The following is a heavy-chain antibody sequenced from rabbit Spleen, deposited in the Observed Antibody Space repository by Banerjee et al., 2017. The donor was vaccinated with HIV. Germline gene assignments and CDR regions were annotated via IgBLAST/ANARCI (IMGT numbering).Heavy chain of an antibody. Sequence: QLVESGGGLVQPGGSPKLSCKASGFGFSSYYMNWVRQAPGKGLEWIGYIDPVFGSTHYATWVNGRFTISSHNAQNTLYLQLNSLTAADTATYFCVRDQAHMLDLWGPGTLVTVS. J-gene: IGHJ4*01. D-gene: IGHD6-1*01. CDR1: GFGFSSYY. CDR2: IDPVFGST. V-gene: IGHV1S7*01. CDR3: VRDQAHMLDL.